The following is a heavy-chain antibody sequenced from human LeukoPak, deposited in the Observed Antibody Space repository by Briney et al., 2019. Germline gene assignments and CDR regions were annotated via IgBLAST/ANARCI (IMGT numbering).Heavy chain of an antibody. Sequence: PGGSLRLSCAASGFTFNTYTMNWVRQAPGKGLEWVSYISGSSGIIDYADSVRGRFTISRDNTKNSLYLQMNSLRAEDTAVYYCARGYRYVVYWGQGTLVTVSS. J-gene: IGHJ4*02. V-gene: IGHV3-48*04. D-gene: IGHD6-13*01. CDR2: ISGSSGII. CDR1: GFTFNTYT. CDR3: ARGYRYVVY.